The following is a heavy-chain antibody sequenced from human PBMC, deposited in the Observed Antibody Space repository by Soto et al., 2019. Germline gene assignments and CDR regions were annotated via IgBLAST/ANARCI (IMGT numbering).Heavy chain of an antibody. CDR2: IGTADDT. V-gene: IGHV3-13*01. CDR1: GFTFSSSD. D-gene: IGHD3-3*01. CDR3: ARGFFYGMAV. Sequence: PGGSLRLSCAASGFTFSSSDMHWVRQPTGKGLEWVSSIGTADDTYYSDSVKGRFTISRENAKNSLHLQMDSLRAEDTAVYYCARGFFYGMAVWGQGTTVTVSS. J-gene: IGHJ6*02.